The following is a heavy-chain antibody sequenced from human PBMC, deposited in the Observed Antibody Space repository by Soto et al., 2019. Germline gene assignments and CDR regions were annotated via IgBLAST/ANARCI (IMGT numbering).Heavy chain of an antibody. CDR2: ISGSGGST. D-gene: IGHD5-18*01. J-gene: IGHJ6*02. CDR3: AKGDTAMRDYYYGMDV. V-gene: IGHV3-23*01. CDR1: GFTFSSYA. Sequence: GGSLRLSCAASGFTFSSYAMSWVRQAPGKGLEWVSAISGSGGSTYYADSVEGRFTISRDNSKNTLYLQMNSLRAEDTAVYYCAKGDTAMRDYYYGMDVWGQGTTVTVSS.